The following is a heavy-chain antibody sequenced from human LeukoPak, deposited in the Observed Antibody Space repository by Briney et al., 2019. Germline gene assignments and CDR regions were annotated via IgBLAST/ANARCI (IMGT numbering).Heavy chain of an antibody. CDR2: IYPGDSDT. Sequence: GESLKISCKGSGYSFTSYWIGWVRQMPGKGLEWMGIIYPGDSDTRYSPSFQGQVTISADKSISTAYLQWSSLKASDTAMYYCASALAAAGTGDAFDIWGQGTMVTVSS. CDR1: GYSFTSYW. V-gene: IGHV5-51*01. D-gene: IGHD6-13*01. CDR3: ASALAAAGTGDAFDI. J-gene: IGHJ3*02.